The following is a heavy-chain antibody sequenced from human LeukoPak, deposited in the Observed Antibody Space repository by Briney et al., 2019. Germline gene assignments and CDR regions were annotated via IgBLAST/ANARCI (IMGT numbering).Heavy chain of an antibody. CDR3: ARARYYYDSSGYYPTPFYSDY. V-gene: IGHV3-30*04. J-gene: IGHJ4*02. D-gene: IGHD3-22*01. CDR2: ISYDGSNK. CDR1: GFTFSSYA. Sequence: GGSLRLSCAASGFTFSSYAMHWVRQAPGKGLEWVAVISYDGSNKYYADSVKGRFTISRDNSKNTLYLQMNSLRAEDTAVYYCARARYYYDSSGYYPTPFYSDYWGQGTLVTVSS.